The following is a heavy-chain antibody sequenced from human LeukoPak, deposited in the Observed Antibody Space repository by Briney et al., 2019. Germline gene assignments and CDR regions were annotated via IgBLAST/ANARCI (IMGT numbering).Heavy chain of an antibody. CDR2: ISAYNGNT. Sequence: RQAXXXGLEWMGWISAYNGNTNYAQKLQGRVTMTTGTSTSTAYMELRSLRSDDTAVYYCARDFHYDKADYWGQGTLVTVSS. J-gene: IGHJ4*02. V-gene: IGHV1-18*01. CDR3: ARDFHYDKADY. D-gene: IGHD3-22*01.